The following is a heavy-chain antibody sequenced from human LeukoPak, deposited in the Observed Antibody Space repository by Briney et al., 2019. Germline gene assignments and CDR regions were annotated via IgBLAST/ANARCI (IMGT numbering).Heavy chain of an antibody. D-gene: IGHD6-19*01. V-gene: IGHV3-21*01. Sequence: GGSLRLSCGASGFIFSNYGMNWVRQAPGKGLEWVSSISSSSSYIYYADSVKGRFTISRDNAKNSLYLQMNSLRAEDTAVYYCARSRIAVAGPFDYWGQGTLVTVSS. CDR3: ARSRIAVAGPFDY. J-gene: IGHJ4*02. CDR1: GFIFSNYG. CDR2: ISSSSSYI.